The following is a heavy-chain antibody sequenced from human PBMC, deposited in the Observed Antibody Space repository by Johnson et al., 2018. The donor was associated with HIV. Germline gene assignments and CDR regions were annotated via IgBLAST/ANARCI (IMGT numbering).Heavy chain of an antibody. CDR1: GFTFSYAW. J-gene: IGHJ3*02. Sequence: QVQLVESGGGLVKPWGSLRLSCAASGFTFSYAWMNWVRQAPGKGLEWVAFIGYDGSNKYYADSVKGRFTISRDNFKNTLSLQMNSLSTEDTAVYFCAKLSGTYSLFDPFDIWGQGTMVTVSS. V-gene: IGHV3-30*02. CDR2: IGYDGSNK. D-gene: IGHD1-26*01. CDR3: AKLSGTYSLFDPFDI.